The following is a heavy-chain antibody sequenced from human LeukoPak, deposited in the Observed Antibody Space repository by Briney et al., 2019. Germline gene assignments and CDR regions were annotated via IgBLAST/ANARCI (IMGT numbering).Heavy chain of an antibody. D-gene: IGHD3-3*01. CDR1: GGSISSYY. CDR3: AREPPNDFWSGYYFFDY. Sequence: PSETLSLTCTVSGGSISSYYWSWIRQPAGKGLEWIGRIYTSGSTNYNPSLKSRVTMSVDTSKNQSSLKLSSVTAADTAVYYCAREPPNDFWSGYYFFDYWGQGTLVTVSS. CDR2: IYTSGST. J-gene: IGHJ4*02. V-gene: IGHV4-4*07.